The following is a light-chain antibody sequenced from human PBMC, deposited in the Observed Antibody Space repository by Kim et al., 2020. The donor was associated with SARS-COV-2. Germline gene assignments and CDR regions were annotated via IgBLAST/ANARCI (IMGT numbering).Light chain of an antibody. CDR2: DVS. CDR1: SSDVGGYNY. CDR3: SSYTSSSNFYV. Sequence: QSALTQPASVSGSPGQSITISCTGTSSDVGGYNYVSWYQQHPGKAPKLMIYDVSKRPSGVSNRFSGSKSGNTASLTISGLQAEDEADYYCSSYTSSSNFYVFGAGNKVTVL. J-gene: IGLJ1*01. V-gene: IGLV2-14*01.